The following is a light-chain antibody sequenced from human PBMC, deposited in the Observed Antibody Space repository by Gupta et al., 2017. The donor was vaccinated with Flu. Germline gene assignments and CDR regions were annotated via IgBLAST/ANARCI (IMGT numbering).Light chain of an antibody. CDR2: EIT. V-gene: IGLV2-18*02. CDR3: SSYTTSTAFVI. CDR1: SSDIGCYKG. J-gene: IGLJ2*01. Sequence: VTIACTGTSSDIGCYKGVSWYQHPPGTAPNLIIYEITTRPSGVPDRFSGSKSGNTASLTSAGLQAEDEADYYCSSYTTSTAFVIFGGGTKLTVL.